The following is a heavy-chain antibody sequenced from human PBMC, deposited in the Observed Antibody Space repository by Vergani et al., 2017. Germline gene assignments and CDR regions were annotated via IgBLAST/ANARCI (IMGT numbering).Heavy chain of an antibody. CDR1: GYTFTGYY. CDR3: ARERRDIVVVVAAIYGMDV. J-gene: IGHJ6*02. V-gene: IGHV1-2*02. Sequence: QVQLVQSGAEVKKPGASVKVSCKASGYTFTGYYMHWVRQAPGQGLEWMGWINPNSGGTNYAQNFQGRVTMTRDTSISTAYMELSRLRSDDTAVYYCARERRDIVVVVAAIYGMDVWGQGTTVTVSS. D-gene: IGHD2-15*01. CDR2: INPNSGGT.